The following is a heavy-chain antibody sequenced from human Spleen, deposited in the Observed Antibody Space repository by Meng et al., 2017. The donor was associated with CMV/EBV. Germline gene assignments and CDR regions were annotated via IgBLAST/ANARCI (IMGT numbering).Heavy chain of an antibody. CDR2: IYYSGST. CDR1: GGSINSYY. D-gene: IGHD2-2*02. CDR3: AGRYCSSTSCYTDYYYGMDV. J-gene: IGHJ6*02. V-gene: IGHV4-59*01. Sequence: SETLSLTCTVSGGSINSYYWSWIRQPPGKGLEWIGYIYYSGSTNYNPSLKSRVTISVDTSKKQFSLKLSSVTAADPAVYYCAGRYCSSTSCYTDYYYGMDVWGQGTTVTVSS.